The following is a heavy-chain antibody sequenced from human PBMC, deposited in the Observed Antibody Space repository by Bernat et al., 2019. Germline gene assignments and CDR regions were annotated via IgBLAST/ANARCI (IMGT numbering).Heavy chain of an antibody. J-gene: IGHJ4*02. CDR1: GYTFTSYY. CDR3: ARDADYDNLTGYRGFDY. Sequence: QVQLVQSGAEVKKPGASVKVSCTASGYTFTSYYMPWVRQAPGQGLEWMGIINPSGGSTSYAQKFQGRVTMTRYTSTSTVYMELSSLRSEDTDVYYCARDADYDNLTGYRGFDYWGQGTLVTVSS. CDR2: INPSGGST. D-gene: IGHD3-9*01. V-gene: IGHV1-46*03.